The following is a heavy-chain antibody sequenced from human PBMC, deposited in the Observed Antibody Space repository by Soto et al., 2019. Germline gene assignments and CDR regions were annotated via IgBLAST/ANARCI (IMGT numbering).Heavy chain of an antibody. Sequence: ASVKVSCKASGYTFTSYDINWVRQATGQGLEWMGWMNPNSGNTGYAQKFQGRVTMTRNTSISTAYMELSSLRSEDTAVYYCARAAPPYCGGDCYTSPGVWGQGTLVTVSS. D-gene: IGHD2-21*01. CDR1: GYTFTSYD. CDR3: ARAAPPYCGGDCYTSPGV. CDR2: MNPNSGNT. J-gene: IGHJ4*02. V-gene: IGHV1-8*01.